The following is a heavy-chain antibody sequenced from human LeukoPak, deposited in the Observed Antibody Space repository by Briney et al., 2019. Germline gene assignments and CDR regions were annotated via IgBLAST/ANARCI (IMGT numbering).Heavy chain of an antibody. D-gene: IGHD6-6*01. V-gene: IGHV4-39*01. J-gene: IGHJ6*02. CDR1: GGSISSSSYY. Sequence: SETLSLTCTVSGGSISSSSYYWGWIRQPPGKGLEWIGSIYYSGSTYYNPSLKSRVTISVDTSKNQFSLKLSSVTAADTAVYYCARARYSRSSGSYYGMDVWGQGTTVTVSS. CDR2: IYYSGST. CDR3: ARARYSRSSGSYYGMDV.